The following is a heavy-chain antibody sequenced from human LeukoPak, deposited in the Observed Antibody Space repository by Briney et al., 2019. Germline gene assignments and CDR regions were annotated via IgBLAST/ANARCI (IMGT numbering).Heavy chain of an antibody. CDR2: ISYDGGNK. CDR1: GFTFSSYG. Sequence: GGSLRLSCAASGFTFSSYGMHWVRQAPGKGLGWGAVISYDGGNKYSADSVKGRFTISTDNTKNTLYLQMNSLRDEDTAVYYCAKSEEWELPPQHWGQGTLVTVPS. CDR3: AKSEEWELPPQH. D-gene: IGHD1-26*01. V-gene: IGHV3-30*18. J-gene: IGHJ1*01.